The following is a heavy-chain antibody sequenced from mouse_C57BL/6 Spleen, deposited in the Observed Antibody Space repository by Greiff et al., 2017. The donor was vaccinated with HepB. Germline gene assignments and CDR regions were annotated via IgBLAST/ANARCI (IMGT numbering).Heavy chain of an antibody. J-gene: IGHJ2*01. D-gene: IGHD2-9*01. CDR1: GFTFSDYY. V-gene: IGHV5-16*01. CDR2: INSDGSST. CDR3: ARERAYYGYEGVVDD. Sequence: DVHLVESEGGLVQPGSSMKLSCTASGFTFSDYYMAWVRQVPEKGLEWVANINSDGSSTYYLDSLKSRVIITRDNATNILYLQMSSLKSEDTATYYCARERAYYGYEGVVDDWGQGTTLTAAS.